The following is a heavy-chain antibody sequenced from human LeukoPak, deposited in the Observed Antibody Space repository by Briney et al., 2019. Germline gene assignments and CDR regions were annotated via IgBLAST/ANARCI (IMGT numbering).Heavy chain of an antibody. J-gene: IGHJ4*02. CDR2: TWFDGSHK. V-gene: IGHV3-33*01. D-gene: IGHD7-27*01. Sequence: PGGSLKLSCAASGFTFSNYGLHWVRQAPGKGLECLAVTWFDGSHKYYADSVKGRFTISRDNSKSMLYLQMNSLRAEDTAVYYCARDITGDPPPYYFDYWGQGSLVTVSS. CDR3: ARDITGDPPPYYFDY. CDR1: GFTFSNYG.